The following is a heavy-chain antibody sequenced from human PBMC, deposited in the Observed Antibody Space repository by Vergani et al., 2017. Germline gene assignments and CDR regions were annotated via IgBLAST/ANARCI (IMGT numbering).Heavy chain of an antibody. CDR3: ARVPPAAENYYYYFMDV. CDR2: IIPILGIA. D-gene: IGHD2-2*01. CDR1: GGTFNNCA. Sequence: QVQLVQSGAEVKKPGSSVKVSCKASGGTFNNCAISWVRQAPGQGFEWMGRIIPILGIANYAQKFQGRVTITADKSTSTAYMELSSLRTEDTAVYYCARVPPAAENYYYYFMDVWDKGTTVTVSS. J-gene: IGHJ6*03. V-gene: IGHV1-69*04.